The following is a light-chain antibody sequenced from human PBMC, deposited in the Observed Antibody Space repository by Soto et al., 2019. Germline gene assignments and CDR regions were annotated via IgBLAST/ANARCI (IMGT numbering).Light chain of an antibody. CDR3: QHYKFFPWT. CDR1: QSIDTW. V-gene: IGKV1-5*03. CDR2: KVS. Sequence: DIQMTQSPSTLSASVGDRVTITCRASQSIDTWLAWYQQKPGEVPKVLIYKVSNLQRGVPSRFSGSGSGTVFTLTISGLQPDDFATYYCQHYKFFPWTFGQGTRVEIK. J-gene: IGKJ1*01.